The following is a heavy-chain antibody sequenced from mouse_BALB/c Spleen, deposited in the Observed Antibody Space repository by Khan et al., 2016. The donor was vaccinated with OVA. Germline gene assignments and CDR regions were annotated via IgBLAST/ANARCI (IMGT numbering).Heavy chain of an antibody. D-gene: IGHD2-3*01. CDR3: ASMIPFYYAMDY. CDR1: GFDFSRYW. CDR2: INPDSSTI. V-gene: IGHV4-1*02. Sequence: EVKLLESGGGLVQPGGSLKLSCAASGFDFSRYWMSWVRQAPGKGLEWIGEINPDSSTINYTPSLKDKFIISRDNAKNTLYPQMSKVRSEDTALYYCASMIPFYYAMDYWGQGTSVTVSS. J-gene: IGHJ4*01.